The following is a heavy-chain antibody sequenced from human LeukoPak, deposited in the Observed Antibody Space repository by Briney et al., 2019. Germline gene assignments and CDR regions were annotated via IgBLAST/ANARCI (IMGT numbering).Heavy chain of an antibody. CDR1: GCTFTSYG. CDR2: ISAYNGNT. Sequence: ASVKVSCKASGCTFTSYGISWVRQAPGQGLEWMGWISAYNGNTNYAEKVQGRVTMTTDTHTSTAYMEMRSLRSDDTAVYYCARRSIVLVTAISEDYWGQGTLVTVSS. J-gene: IGHJ4*02. D-gene: IGHD2-21*02. CDR3: ARRSIVLVTAISEDY. V-gene: IGHV1-18*01.